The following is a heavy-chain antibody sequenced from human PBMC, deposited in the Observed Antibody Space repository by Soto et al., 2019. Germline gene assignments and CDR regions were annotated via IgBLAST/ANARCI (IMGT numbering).Heavy chain of an antibody. D-gene: IGHD2-2*01. Sequence: PSETLSLTCAVCNGSFSVYYWTWIRQPPGKGLERIGEINHAGSTNYNPSLKSRVTISVDTSKNQLSLNLNSVTAADTAVYYCARDSTRRGTCDIWGQGTMVTVSS. CDR1: NGSFSVYY. V-gene: IGHV4-34*01. J-gene: IGHJ3*02. CDR3: ARDSTRRGTCDI. CDR2: INHAGST.